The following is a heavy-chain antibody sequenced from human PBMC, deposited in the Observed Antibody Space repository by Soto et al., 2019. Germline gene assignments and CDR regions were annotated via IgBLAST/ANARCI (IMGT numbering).Heavy chain of an antibody. CDR3: ARSLGPDSSGYLDY. J-gene: IGHJ4*02. Sequence: PGGSLRLSCAASGFTFSSYAMHWVRQAPGKGLEWVAVISYDGSNKYYADSVKGRFTISRDNSKNTLYLQMNSLRAEDTAVYYCARSLGPDSSGYLDYWGQGTLVTVSS. CDR1: GFTFSSYA. CDR2: ISYDGSNK. D-gene: IGHD3-22*01. V-gene: IGHV3-30-3*01.